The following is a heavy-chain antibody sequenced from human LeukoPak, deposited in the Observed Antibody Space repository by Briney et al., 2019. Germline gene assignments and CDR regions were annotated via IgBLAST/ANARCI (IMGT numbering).Heavy chain of an antibody. CDR1: GFTFSSFW. V-gene: IGHV3-7*01. J-gene: IGHJ2*01. CDR2: VKEDGSVK. D-gene: IGHD3/OR15-3a*01. Sequence: PGGSLRLSCAASGFTFSSFWMSWFRQAPGKGLEWVANVKEDGSVKHYVDSVQGRFTISRDTAKNSVYLQMNSLRAADTAVYYCTRWTDWYFDLWGRGTLVTVSS. CDR3: TRWTDWYFDL.